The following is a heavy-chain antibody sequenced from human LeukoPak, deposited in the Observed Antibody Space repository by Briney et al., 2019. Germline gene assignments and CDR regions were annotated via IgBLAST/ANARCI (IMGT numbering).Heavy chain of an antibody. D-gene: IGHD6-19*01. CDR3: AKAEREWLARRGGFQDY. J-gene: IGHJ4*02. V-gene: IGHV3-23*01. CDR2: ISGSGGST. CDR1: GFTLSSYA. Sequence: GGSLRLSCAASGFTLSSYAMSWVRQALGKGLEWVSAISGSGGSTYYADSVKGRFTISRDNSKNTLYLQMNSLRAEDTAVYYCAKAEREWLARRGGFQDYWGQGTLVTVSS.